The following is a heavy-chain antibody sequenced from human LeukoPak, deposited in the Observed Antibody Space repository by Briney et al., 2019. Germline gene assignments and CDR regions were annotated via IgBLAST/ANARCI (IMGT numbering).Heavy chain of an antibody. Sequence: PSETLSLTCSVFGGSISGSSYNWGWIRQPPGKGLEWIGIMYYSGSTNYNPSLKSRVTISVDMSKNQFSLKLSSVTAADTAVYYCARLPSYGGNDYYYYMDVWGKGTTVTVSS. V-gene: IGHV4-39*01. D-gene: IGHD4-23*01. CDR1: GGSISGSSYN. J-gene: IGHJ6*03. CDR2: MYYSGST. CDR3: ARLPSYGGNDYYYYMDV.